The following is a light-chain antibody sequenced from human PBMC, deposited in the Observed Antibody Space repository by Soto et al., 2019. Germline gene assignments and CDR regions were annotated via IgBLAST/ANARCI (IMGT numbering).Light chain of an antibody. Sequence: EIVMTQSPATLSVSPGERATLSCRASQSVSSNLAWYQQKPGQAPRLLIYGASTRATGIPARFSGSGSGTVFTPPISSRQSEVFAVYYCQQKKNWPPGTFGQGTKVEIK. CDR1: QSVSSN. J-gene: IGKJ1*01. CDR2: GAS. V-gene: IGKV3-15*01. CDR3: QQKKNWPPGT.